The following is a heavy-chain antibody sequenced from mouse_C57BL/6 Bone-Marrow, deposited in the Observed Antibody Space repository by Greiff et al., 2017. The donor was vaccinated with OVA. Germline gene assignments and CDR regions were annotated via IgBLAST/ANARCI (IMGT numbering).Heavy chain of an antibody. CDR1: GYTFTSYW. CDR2: IYPGSGST. CDR3: ARYYYGYPY. V-gene: IGHV1-55*01. D-gene: IGHD2-2*01. J-gene: IGHJ3*01. Sequence: VQLQQPGAELVKPGASVKMSCKASGYTFTSYWITWVKQRPGQGLEWIGDIYPGSGSTNYNEKFKSKATLTVATSTSTAYMQLSSLTSEVSAVYYCARYYYGYPYWGQGTLVTVSA.